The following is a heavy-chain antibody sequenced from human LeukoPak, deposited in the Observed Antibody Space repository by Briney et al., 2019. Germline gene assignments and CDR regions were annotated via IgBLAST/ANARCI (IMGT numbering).Heavy chain of an antibody. CDR3: AKDYYDSSGYYYSGYYFYYMDV. Sequence: PGGSLRLSCAASGFTFSSYGMHWVRQAPGKGLEWVAFIRYDGSNKYYADSVKGRFTISRDNSKNTLYLQMNSLRAEDTAVYYCAKDYYDSSGYYYSGYYFYYMDVWGKGTTVTISS. CDR2: IRYDGSNK. D-gene: IGHD3-22*01. V-gene: IGHV3-30*02. CDR1: GFTFSSYG. J-gene: IGHJ6*03.